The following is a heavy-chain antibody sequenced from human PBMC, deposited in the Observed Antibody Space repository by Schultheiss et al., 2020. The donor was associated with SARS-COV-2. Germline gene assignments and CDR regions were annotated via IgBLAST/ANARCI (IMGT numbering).Heavy chain of an antibody. CDR3: ARDGIGSSA. V-gene: IGHV4-34*01. Sequence: SETLSLTCTVSGGSISSYYWSWIRQPPGKGLEWIGEINHSGSTNYNPSLKSRVTISVDTSKNQFSLKLSSVTAADTAVYYCARDGIGSSAWGKGTTVTVSS. D-gene: IGHD6-6*01. CDR1: GGSISSYY. J-gene: IGHJ6*04. CDR2: INHSGST.